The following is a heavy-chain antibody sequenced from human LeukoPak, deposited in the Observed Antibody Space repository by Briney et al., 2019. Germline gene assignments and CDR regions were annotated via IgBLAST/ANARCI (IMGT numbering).Heavy chain of an antibody. Sequence: SSETLSLTCTVSGGSISSSSYYWGWIRQPPGKGLEWIGSIYYSGSTYYNPSLKSRVTISVDTSKNQFSLKLSSVTAADTAVYYCARVREYSSSWYRRGRDWFDPWGQGTLVTVSS. V-gene: IGHV4-39*07. D-gene: IGHD6-13*01. J-gene: IGHJ5*02. CDR2: IYYSGST. CDR3: ARVREYSSSWYRRGRDWFDP. CDR1: GGSISSSSYY.